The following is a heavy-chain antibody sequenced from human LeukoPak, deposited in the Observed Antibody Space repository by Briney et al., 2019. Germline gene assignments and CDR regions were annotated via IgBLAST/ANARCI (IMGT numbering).Heavy chain of an antibody. CDR3: ARGGPMGHFDY. J-gene: IGHJ4*02. V-gene: IGHV4-34*01. D-gene: IGHD2-8*01. Sequence: PSETLSLTCAVYGGSFSGYYWSWIRQPPGKGLEWIGEINHSGSTNYNPSLKSRVTISVDTSKNQFSLKLSSVTAADTAVYYCARGGPMGHFDYWGQGTLVTVSS. CDR1: GGSFSGYY. CDR2: INHSGST.